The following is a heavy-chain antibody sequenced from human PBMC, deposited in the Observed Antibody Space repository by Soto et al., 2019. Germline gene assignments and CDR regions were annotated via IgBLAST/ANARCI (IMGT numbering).Heavy chain of an antibody. CDR1: GFGFRTYG. CDR3: AKVGDVYNSFFDY. V-gene: IGHV3-30*18. J-gene: IGHJ4*02. D-gene: IGHD1-26*01. CDR2: VTDDRTKT. Sequence: GGSLRLSCAASGFGFRTYGMHWVRQAPGQGLEWVAAVTDDRTKTYYGDSVKGRFTISRDNSKNTLFLQMNRLRIEDTAVYYCAKVGDVYNSFFDYWGQGTLVTVSS.